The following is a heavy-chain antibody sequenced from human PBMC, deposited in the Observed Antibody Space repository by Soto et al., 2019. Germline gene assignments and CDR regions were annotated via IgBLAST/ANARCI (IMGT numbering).Heavy chain of an antibody. V-gene: IGHV4-30-4*01. CDR1: GGSITSGEYY. D-gene: IGHD1-1*01. CDR2: NYYSGST. Sequence: SETLSLTCTISGGSITSGEYYWSWLRQPPGKGLEWIGYNYYSGSTYYNPSLGSRVTISIDTSKNQFSLKLSSVTAADTAVYYCARVCVSCYIQHTWFDPWAKGSLVTVSA. J-gene: IGHJ5*02. CDR3: ARVCVSCYIQHTWFDP.